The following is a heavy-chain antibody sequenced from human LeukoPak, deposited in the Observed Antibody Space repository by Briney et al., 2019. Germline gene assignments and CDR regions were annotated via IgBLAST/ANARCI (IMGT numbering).Heavy chain of an antibody. CDR2: INHSGST. Sequence: PSETLSLTCAVYGVSFSGYYWSWLRQPPGKGREWIGEINHSGSTNYNPSLKSRVTISVDTSKNQFSLKLSSVTAADTAVYYCARTIMVYAILGWFDPWGQGTLVTVSS. CDR1: GVSFSGYY. V-gene: IGHV4-34*01. CDR3: ARTIMVYAILGWFDP. D-gene: IGHD2-8*01. J-gene: IGHJ5*02.